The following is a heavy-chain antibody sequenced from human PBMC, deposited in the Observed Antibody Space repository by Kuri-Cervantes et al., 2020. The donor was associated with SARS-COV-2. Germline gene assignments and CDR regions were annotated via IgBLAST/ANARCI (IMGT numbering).Heavy chain of an antibody. CDR3: ARVEFEGWKDYYYGMDV. J-gene: IGHJ6*02. V-gene: IGHV4-34*01. D-gene: IGHD1-1*01. CDR2: INHSGST. CDR1: GGSFSGYY. Sequence: SETLSLTCAVYGGSFSGYYWSWIRQPPGKGLEWIGEINHSGSTNYNPSLKSRVTISVDTSKNQFSLKLSSVTAADTAVYYCARVEFEGWKDYYYGMDVWGQGTTVTGYS.